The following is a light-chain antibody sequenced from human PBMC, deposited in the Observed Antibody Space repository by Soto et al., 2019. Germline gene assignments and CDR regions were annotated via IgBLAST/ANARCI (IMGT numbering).Light chain of an antibody. CDR1: QSVSSN. CDR3: QQYNNWSWT. V-gene: IGKV3-15*01. J-gene: IGKJ1*01. CDR2: VAS. Sequence: EIVMTQSPATLSVSPGERATLYCRASQSVSSNLAWYQQKPGQAPRLLIYVASSRATGIPARFSGSGSGPEFTLTISSLQSEDFAVYYCQQYNNWSWTFGQGTKVEIK.